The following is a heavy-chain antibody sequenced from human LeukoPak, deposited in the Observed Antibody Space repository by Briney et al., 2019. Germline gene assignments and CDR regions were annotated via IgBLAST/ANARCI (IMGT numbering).Heavy chain of an antibody. D-gene: IGHD2-2*01. Sequence: GGSLRLSCAASGFTFRNYGMHWVRQAPGKGLEWVALIFYDGSNQFYADSVKGRFTLSRDNSKNTLYLQMNSLRAEDTAVYYCARGPGNQLLFEHYFDYWGQGTLVTVSS. CDR3: ARGPGNQLLFEHYFDY. CDR2: IFYDGSNQ. CDR1: GFTFRNYG. V-gene: IGHV3-33*01. J-gene: IGHJ4*02.